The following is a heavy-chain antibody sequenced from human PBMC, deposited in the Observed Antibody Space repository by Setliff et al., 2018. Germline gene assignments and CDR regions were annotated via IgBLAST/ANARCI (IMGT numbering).Heavy chain of an antibody. V-gene: IGHV1-3*01. Sequence: ASVKVSCKASGYTFTSYAMHWVRQAPGQRLEWMGWINAGNGNTKYSQKFQGRVTITRDTSASTAYMELSSLRSEDTAVYYCARGTIFGVVSPTPDAFDIWGQGTMVTVSS. J-gene: IGHJ3*02. CDR3: ARGTIFGVVSPTPDAFDI. CDR1: GYTFTSYA. CDR2: INAGNGNT. D-gene: IGHD3-3*01.